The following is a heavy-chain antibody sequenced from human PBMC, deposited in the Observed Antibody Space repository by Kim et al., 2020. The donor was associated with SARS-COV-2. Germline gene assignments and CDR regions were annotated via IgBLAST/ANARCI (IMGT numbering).Heavy chain of an antibody. J-gene: IGHJ3*02. CDR3: ASPMTTVTTGAFDI. D-gene: IGHD4-17*01. V-gene: IGHV4-39*01. Sequence: SETLSLTCTVSGGSISSSSYYWGWIRQPPGKGLEWIGSIYYSGSTYYNPSLKSRVTISVDTSKNQFSLKLSSVTAADTAVYYCASPMTTVTTGAFDIWGQGTMVTVSS. CDR1: GGSISSSSYY. CDR2: IYYSGST.